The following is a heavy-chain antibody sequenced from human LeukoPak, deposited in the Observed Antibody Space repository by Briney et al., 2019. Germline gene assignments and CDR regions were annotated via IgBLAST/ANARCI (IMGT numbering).Heavy chain of an antibody. CDR2: IYYSGST. Sequence: SETLSLTCTVSGGSISSYYWSWIRQPPGKGLEWIGYIYYSGSTNYNPSLKSRVTISVDTSKNQFSLKLSSVTAADTAVYYCARVRSWFDPWGQGTLVTVPS. CDR1: GGSISSYY. CDR3: ARVRSWFDP. V-gene: IGHV4-59*01. J-gene: IGHJ5*02.